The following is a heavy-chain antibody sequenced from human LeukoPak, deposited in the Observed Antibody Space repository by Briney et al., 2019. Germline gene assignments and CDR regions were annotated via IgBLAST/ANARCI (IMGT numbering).Heavy chain of an antibody. CDR1: GLTFSSYS. Sequence: GGSLRLSCAASGLTFSSYSMNWVRQAPGKGLEWVSSISSSSSYIYYADSVKGRFTISRDNAKNSLYLQMNSLRAEDTAVYYCARDLSYDILTPNWFDPWGQGTLVTVSS. V-gene: IGHV3-21*01. J-gene: IGHJ5*02. CDR3: ARDLSYDILTPNWFDP. D-gene: IGHD3-9*01. CDR2: ISSSSSYI.